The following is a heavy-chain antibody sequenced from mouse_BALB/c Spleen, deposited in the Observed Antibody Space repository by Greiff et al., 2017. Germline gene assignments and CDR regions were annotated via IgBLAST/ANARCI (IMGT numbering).Heavy chain of an antibody. D-gene: IGHD1-1*01. Sequence: VQLKESGPELVKPGASVKMSCKASGYTFTSYVMHWVKQKPRQGLEWIGYINPYNDGTKYNEKFKGKATLTSDKSSSTAYMELSSLTSEDSAVYYCARPYYYGSPAWFAYWGQGTLVTVSA. J-gene: IGHJ3*01. CDR2: INPYNDGT. V-gene: IGHV1-14*01. CDR1: GYTFTSYV. CDR3: ARPYYYGSPAWFAY.